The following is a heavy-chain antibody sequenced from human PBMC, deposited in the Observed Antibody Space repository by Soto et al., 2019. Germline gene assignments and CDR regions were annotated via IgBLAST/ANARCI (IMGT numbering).Heavy chain of an antibody. CDR2: INHSGSA. V-gene: IGHV4-34*01. J-gene: IGHJ4*02. CDR1: GESFSGHI. D-gene: IGHD6-19*01. CDR3: ARGLITGSHYSGGWYYFDS. Sequence: QVQLQHSGAGLLKPSETLSLTCAVYGESFSGHIWTWIRQTPGKGLQWIGQINHSGSASYNPSLKSRVTISVHTSNSQFSLELSSVTAADTAVYYCARGLITGSHYSGGWYYFDSWGQGTQVTVSS.